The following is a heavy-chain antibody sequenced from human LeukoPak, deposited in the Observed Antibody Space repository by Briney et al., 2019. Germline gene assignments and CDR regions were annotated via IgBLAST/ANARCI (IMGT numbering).Heavy chain of an antibody. J-gene: IGHJ4*02. V-gene: IGHV3-23*01. Sequence: GGSLRLSCAASGFTFSSYAMSWVRQAPGKGLEWVSAISGSGGSTYYADSVKGRFTISRDNSKNTLYLQMNSLRAEDTAVYYCARDLGDYYDSSGYHENYWGQGTLVTVSS. D-gene: IGHD3-22*01. CDR1: GFTFSSYA. CDR3: ARDLGDYYDSSGYHENY. CDR2: ISGSGGST.